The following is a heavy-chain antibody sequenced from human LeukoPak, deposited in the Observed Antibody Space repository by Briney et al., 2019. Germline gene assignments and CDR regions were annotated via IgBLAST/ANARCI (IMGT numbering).Heavy chain of an antibody. V-gene: IGHV4-39*01. Sequence: ASETLSLTCTVSGGSISSSIYYWGWIRQPPGKGLEWIGSIYYSGSTYYNPSLKSRVTISVDTSKNQFSLKLSSVTAADTAVYYCARHPDWLLFDYWGQGTLVTVSS. D-gene: IGHD3-9*01. J-gene: IGHJ4*02. CDR1: GGSISSSIYY. CDR3: ARHPDWLLFDY. CDR2: IYYSGST.